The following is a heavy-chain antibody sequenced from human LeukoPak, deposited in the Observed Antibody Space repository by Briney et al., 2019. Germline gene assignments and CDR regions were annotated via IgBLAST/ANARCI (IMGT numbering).Heavy chain of an antibody. Sequence: ASVKVSCKVSGYTLTELSMHWVRQAPGKGLEWMGGFDPEDGETIYAQKFQGRVTMTEDTSTDTAYMELSSLRSEDTAVYYCATVRKAYYDFWSGYYKRDAFDYWGQGTLVTVSS. V-gene: IGHV1-24*01. CDR1: GYTLTELS. D-gene: IGHD3-3*01. CDR2: FDPEDGET. J-gene: IGHJ4*02. CDR3: ATVRKAYYDFWSGYYKRDAFDY.